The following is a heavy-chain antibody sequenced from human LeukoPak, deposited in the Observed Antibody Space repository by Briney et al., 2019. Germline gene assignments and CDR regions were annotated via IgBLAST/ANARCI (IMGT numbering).Heavy chain of an antibody. J-gene: IGHJ5*02. D-gene: IGHD2-8*02. CDR3: ARQGIGGVWFDP. V-gene: IGHV4-59*08. CDR1: GGSISSYY. CDR2: IYYSGST. Sequence: PSETLSLTCTVSGGSISSYYWSWIRQPPGKGLEWIGYIYYSGSTDYNPSLKSRVTISVDTSKNQFSLKLSSVTAADTAVYYCARQGIGGVWFDPWGQGTLVTVSS.